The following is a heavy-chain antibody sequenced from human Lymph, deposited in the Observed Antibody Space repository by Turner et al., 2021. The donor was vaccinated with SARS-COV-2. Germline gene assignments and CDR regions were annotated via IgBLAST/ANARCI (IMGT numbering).Heavy chain of an antibody. V-gene: IGHV3-53*01. J-gene: IGHJ6*02. CDR2: IYNGGST. CDR3: ARDLMVVGGMDV. CDR1: GFTVSRNY. Sequence: VQVVESRGGMIRHGGCLTRSCAAAGFTVSRNYMRWGRQAPGKGLGLVSIIYNGGSTDYADSVKGRLTISRDNSKNTLYLQMNSLRAEDTAVYYCARDLMVVGGMDVWGQGTTVTVSS. D-gene: IGHD2-15*01.